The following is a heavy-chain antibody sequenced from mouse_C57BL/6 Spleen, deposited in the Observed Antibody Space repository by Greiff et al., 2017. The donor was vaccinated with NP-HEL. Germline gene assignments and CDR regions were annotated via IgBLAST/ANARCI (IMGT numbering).Heavy chain of an antibody. Sequence: EVQLQQSGPELVKPGASVKISCKASGYTFTDYYMNWVKQSHGKSLEWIGDINPNNGGTSYNQKFKGKATLTVDKSSSTAYMELRSLTSEDSAVYYCAREGITTVVDNYFDYWGQGTTLTVSS. V-gene: IGHV1-26*01. CDR1: GYTFTDYY. D-gene: IGHD1-1*01. CDR2: INPNNGGT. CDR3: AREGITTVVDNYFDY. J-gene: IGHJ2*01.